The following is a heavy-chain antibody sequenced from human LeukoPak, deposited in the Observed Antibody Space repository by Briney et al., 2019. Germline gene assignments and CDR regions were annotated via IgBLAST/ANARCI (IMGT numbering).Heavy chain of an antibody. CDR1: GGSISSYY. D-gene: IGHD6-13*01. CDR2: IYTSGST. CDR3: ARENAGQQLLVLVSTDFWFDP. Sequence: SETLSLTCTVSGGSISSYYWSWIRQPAGKGLEWIGRIYTSGSTNYNPSLKSRVTMSVDTSKNQFSLKLNSVTAADTAVYYCARENAGQQLLVLVSTDFWFDPWGQGTLVTVPS. J-gene: IGHJ5*02. V-gene: IGHV4-4*07.